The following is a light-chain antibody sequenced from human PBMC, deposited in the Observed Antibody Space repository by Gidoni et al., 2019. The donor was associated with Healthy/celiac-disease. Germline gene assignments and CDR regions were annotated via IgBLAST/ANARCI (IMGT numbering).Light chain of an antibody. CDR1: QSVLRSSTNKNY. CDR3: QQYFGTLYT. V-gene: IGKV4-1*01. J-gene: IGKJ2*01. CDR2: WAS. Sequence: DIVMTHSPDSLAVSLGERATIHCKSSQSVLRSSTNKNYLAWYQQKPGQPPKLLVYWASTRESGVPDRFSGSGSGTDFTLTISSLQAEDVAVYYCQQYFGTLYTFGQGTKLEIK.